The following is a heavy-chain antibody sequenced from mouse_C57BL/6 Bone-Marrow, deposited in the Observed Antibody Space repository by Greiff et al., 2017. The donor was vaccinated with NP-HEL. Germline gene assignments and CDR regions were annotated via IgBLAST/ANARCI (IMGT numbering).Heavy chain of an antibody. D-gene: IGHD1-1*01. J-gene: IGHJ2*01. CDR3: ARDPSYEGNYFDY. CDR2: IWSGGST. CDR1: GFSFTSYG. V-gene: IGHV2-2*01. Sequence: VKLVESGPGLVQPSQCLSITCTVSGFSFTSYGVHWVRQSPGKGLEWLGVIWSGGSTDYNAAFISSLSISKDNSSSQVFFKMNSLQADDTAIYYCARDPSYEGNYFDYWGQGTTLTVSS.